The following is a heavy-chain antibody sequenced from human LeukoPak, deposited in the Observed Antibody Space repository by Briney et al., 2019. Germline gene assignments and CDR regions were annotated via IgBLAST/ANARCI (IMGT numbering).Heavy chain of an antibody. V-gene: IGHV1-69*05. CDR2: IIPIFGTA. D-gene: IGHD1-26*01. Sequence: ASVKVSCKASGGTFSSYAISWVRQAPGQGLEWMGGIIPIFGTANYAQKFQGRVTITTDESTSTAYMELSSLTSEDTAVYYCAREGATTTLGGYFDYWGQGTLVTVSS. CDR1: GGTFSSYA. J-gene: IGHJ4*02. CDR3: AREGATTTLGGYFDY.